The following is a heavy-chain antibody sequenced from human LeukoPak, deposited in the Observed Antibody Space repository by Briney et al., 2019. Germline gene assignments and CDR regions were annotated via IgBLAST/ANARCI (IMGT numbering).Heavy chain of an antibody. V-gene: IGHV1-69*06. CDR1: GYTFTSYY. D-gene: IGHD2-21*02. CDR3: ARDTVVVTAIRGIDY. CDR2: VIPIFGTA. Sequence: SVKVSCKASGYTFTSYYMHWVRQAPGQGLEWMGGVIPIFGTANYAQKFQGRVTITADKSTSTAYMELSSLRSEDTAVYYCARDTVVVTAIRGIDYWGQGTLVTVSS. J-gene: IGHJ4*02.